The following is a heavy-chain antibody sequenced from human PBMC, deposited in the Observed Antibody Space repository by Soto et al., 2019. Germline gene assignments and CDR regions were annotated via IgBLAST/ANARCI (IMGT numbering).Heavy chain of an antibody. Sequence: SVKVSWKASGGTFSSYAISWVRQAPGQGLEWMGGIIPIFGTANYAQKFQGRVTITADESTSTAYMELSSLRSEDTAVYYCASGRYYYDSSGYCFDDWGQGTLVTVSS. V-gene: IGHV1-69*13. CDR1: GGTFSSYA. CDR3: ASGRYYYDSSGYCFDD. CDR2: IIPIFGTA. D-gene: IGHD3-22*01. J-gene: IGHJ4*02.